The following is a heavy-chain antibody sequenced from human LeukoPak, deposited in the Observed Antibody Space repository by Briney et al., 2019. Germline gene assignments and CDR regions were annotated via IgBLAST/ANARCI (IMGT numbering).Heavy chain of an antibody. D-gene: IGHD4-11*01. V-gene: IGHV1-69*04. J-gene: IGHJ4*02. CDR1: GGTFSSCA. Sequence: ASVKVSCKASGGTFSSCAISWVRQAPGQGLEWMGRIIPILGIANYAQKFQGRVTITADKSTSTAYMELSSLRSEDTAVYYCARRDPGDYSNYGNFDYWGQGTLVTVSS. CDR3: ARRDPGDYSNYGNFDY. CDR2: IIPILGIA.